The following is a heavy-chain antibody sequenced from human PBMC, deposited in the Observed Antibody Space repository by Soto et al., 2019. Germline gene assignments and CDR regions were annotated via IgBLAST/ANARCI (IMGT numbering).Heavy chain of an antibody. CDR1: GYTFSNYG. V-gene: IGHV1-18*01. Sequence: QVQLVQSGGEVKRPGASVKVSCKTSGYTFSNYGITWVRQAPGQPLEWRGWISLYSDGTNHAQKFKGRVSMTTDASATTAYMELRSLRSDDTAVYYCARVVPGAEAWFGPWGQGALFTVSS. CDR3: ARVVPGAEAWFGP. D-gene: IGHD2-2*01. CDR2: ISLYSDGT. J-gene: IGHJ5*02.